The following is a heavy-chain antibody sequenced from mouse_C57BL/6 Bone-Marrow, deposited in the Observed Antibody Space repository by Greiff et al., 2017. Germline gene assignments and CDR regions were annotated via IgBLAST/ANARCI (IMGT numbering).Heavy chain of an antibody. V-gene: IGHV1-26*01. CDR2: INPNNGGT. Sequence: VQLQQSGPELVKPGASVKISCKASGYTFTDYYMNWVKQSPGKSLEWIGDINPNNGGTSYNQKFKGKATLTVDTSSSTAYMELRSLTSEDAAVYYCARSYAMDYWGQGTSVTVSS. CDR3: ARSYAMDY. J-gene: IGHJ4*01. CDR1: GYTFTDYY.